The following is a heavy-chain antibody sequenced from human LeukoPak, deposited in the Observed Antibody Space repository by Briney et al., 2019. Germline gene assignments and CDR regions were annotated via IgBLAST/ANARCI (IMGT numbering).Heavy chain of an antibody. CDR2: IYNTGRT. V-gene: IGHV4-59*08. J-gene: IGHJ4*02. CDR3: ARQGELSIDY. D-gene: IGHD1-26*01. Sequence: PSETLSLTCTVSGVSFTNYYWNWVRQSPGKGLEWIGFIYNTGRTNYNPSLQSRVTMSIDTSKNQFSLKLSSVTAADTAVYYCARQGELSIDYWGQGTLVTVSS. CDR1: GVSFTNYY.